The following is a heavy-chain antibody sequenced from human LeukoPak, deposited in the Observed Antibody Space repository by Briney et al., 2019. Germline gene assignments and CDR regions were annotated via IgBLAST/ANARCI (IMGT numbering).Heavy chain of an antibody. V-gene: IGHV3-33*01. D-gene: IGHD3-10*01. J-gene: IGHJ4*02. CDR1: GFTFSSYG. CDR2: IWYDGSNK. Sequence: GGSLRLSCAASGFTFSSYGMHWVRQAPGKGLEWVAVIWYDGSNKYYADSVKGRFTIPRDNSRNTLYLQMNSLRAEDTAVYYCARDEIENRGDPPRFGYWGQGTLVTVSS. CDR3: ARDEIENRGDPPRFGY.